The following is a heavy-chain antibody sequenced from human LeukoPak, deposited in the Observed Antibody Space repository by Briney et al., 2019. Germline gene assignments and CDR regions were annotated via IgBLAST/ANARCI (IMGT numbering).Heavy chain of an antibody. V-gene: IGHV3-21*01. CDR1: GFGLSGIT. CDR2: ISSSSSYI. J-gene: IGHJ3*02. CDR3: ARVDDSSDAFDI. Sequence: PGGSLRLSCVASGFGLSGITMNWVRQAPGKGLEWVSSISSSSSYIYYADSVKGRFTISRDNAKNSLYLQMNSLRAEDTAVYYCARVDDSSDAFDIWGQGTMVTVSS. D-gene: IGHD3-22*01.